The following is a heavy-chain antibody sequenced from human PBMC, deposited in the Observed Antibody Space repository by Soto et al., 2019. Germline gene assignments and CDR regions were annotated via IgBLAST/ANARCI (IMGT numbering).Heavy chain of an antibody. V-gene: IGHV1-69*19. Sequence: QVQLVQSGAEMKKPGSSVKVSCQSSGGTFNTYAMNWVRQAPGQGPEWMGDISPMFGAANYAPKFQGRVTITADESTGTSYMQLSSLTSADTAVYFCAREVQVHTPAFVYWGQGTLVTVSS. J-gene: IGHJ4*02. CDR2: ISPMFGAA. CDR3: AREVQVHTPAFVY. CDR1: GGTFNTYA. D-gene: IGHD3-10*01.